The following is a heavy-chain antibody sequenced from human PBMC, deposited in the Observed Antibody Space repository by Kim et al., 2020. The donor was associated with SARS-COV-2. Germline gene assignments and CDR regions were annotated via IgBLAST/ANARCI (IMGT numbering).Heavy chain of an antibody. CDR1: GDSVSSKSAA. Sequence: SQTLSLTCAISGDSVSSKSAAWNWIRQSPSRGLEWLGRTYYRSKWYNEYAVSVRGRITIDPDTSKNQVSLQLNSATPEDTAVYYCARSADLAVGRFFDYWGQGTLVTVSS. D-gene: IGHD3-16*01. CDR2: TYYRSKWYN. CDR3: ARSADLAVGRFFDY. V-gene: IGHV6-1*01. J-gene: IGHJ4*02.